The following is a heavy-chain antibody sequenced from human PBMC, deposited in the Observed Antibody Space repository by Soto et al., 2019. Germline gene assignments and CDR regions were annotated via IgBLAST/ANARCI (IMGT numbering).Heavy chain of an antibody. J-gene: IGHJ5*02. CDR3: ARYQWNPGAFDP. Sequence: QVQLQQWGAGLLKPSETLSLTCAVYGGSLSDYYWNWLRQPPGKGLEWIGEINHRGTTSHNPSLKSRVDISVDTAMTQFSLKLRSVTAADTAIYYCARYQWNPGAFDPWGPGTQVTVSS. CDR2: INHRGTT. D-gene: IGHD1-20*01. V-gene: IGHV4-34*01. CDR1: GGSLSDYY.